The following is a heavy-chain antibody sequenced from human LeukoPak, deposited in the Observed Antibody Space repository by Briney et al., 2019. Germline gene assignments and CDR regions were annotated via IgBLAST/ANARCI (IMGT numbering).Heavy chain of an antibody. D-gene: IGHD2-15*01. CDR3: ASLGGGGSCLQGAANAFDI. CDR2: ISGSGGST. J-gene: IGHJ3*02. CDR1: GFTFSSYG. Sequence: GGSLRLSCAASGFTFSSYGMSWVRQAPGKGLEWVSAISGSGGSTYYADSVRGRFTISRDNSKNTLYLQMNSLRAEDTAVYYCASLGGGGSCLQGAANAFDIWGQGTMVTVSS. V-gene: IGHV3-23*01.